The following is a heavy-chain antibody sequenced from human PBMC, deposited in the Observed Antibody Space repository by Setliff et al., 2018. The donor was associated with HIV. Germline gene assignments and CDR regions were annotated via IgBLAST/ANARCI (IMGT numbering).Heavy chain of an antibody. D-gene: IGHD4-17*01. CDR1: GFTVSDSY. J-gene: IGHJ1*01. CDR3: AREGPTVTTRYFHY. CDR2: ITPAGSNI. Sequence: LRLSCAASGFTVSDSYMSWVRQAPGKGLEWVSCITPAGSNIYYADSVKGRFTISRDNAKNSLYLQMNTLRAEDTAVYYCAREGPTVTTRYFHYWGQGTLVTVSS. V-gene: IGHV3-11*04.